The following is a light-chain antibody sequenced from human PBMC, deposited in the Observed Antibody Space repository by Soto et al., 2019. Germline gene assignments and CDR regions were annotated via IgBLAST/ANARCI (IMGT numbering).Light chain of an antibody. J-gene: IGKJ1*01. Sequence: EVVMTQSPATLSVSPGERATLSFRASQSVSSNLAWYQQKPGQAPRLLIYGASTRATGIPARFSGSGSGTEFTLTISSLPSEDFAVYYCQQYNTWWTFGQGTKVDI. CDR3: QQYNTWWT. V-gene: IGKV3-15*01. CDR2: GAS. CDR1: QSVSSN.